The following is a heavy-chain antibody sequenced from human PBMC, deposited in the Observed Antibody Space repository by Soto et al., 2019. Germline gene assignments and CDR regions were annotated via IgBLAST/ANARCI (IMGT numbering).Heavy chain of an antibody. J-gene: IGHJ4*02. CDR3: ARLEGLATISYYFDF. D-gene: IGHD3-9*01. CDR2: IYYRGNT. CDR1: GDSINSDKYY. V-gene: IGHV4-39*01. Sequence: SETLSLTCSVSGDSINSDKYYWGWIRQPPGKGLEWIGSIYYRGNTYYNPSLQTRVTISLDTSKSQFSLRLNSVTAADSAVYFCARLEGLATISYYFDFWGQGAQVTVSS.